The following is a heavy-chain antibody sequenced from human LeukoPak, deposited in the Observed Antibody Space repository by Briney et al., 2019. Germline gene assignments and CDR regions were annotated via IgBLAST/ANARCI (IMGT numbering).Heavy chain of an antibody. Sequence: GGSLRLSCAVSGITLSNYGMSWVRQAPGKGPEWVAGISGSGGSTNYADSVKGRFTISRDNRKNTLYLQMNSLRAEDTAVYFCAKRGVVIRVILVGFHKEAYYFDSWGQGALVTVSS. CDR1: GITLSNYG. V-gene: IGHV3-23*01. J-gene: IGHJ4*02. CDR2: ISGSGGST. CDR3: AKRGVVIRVILVGFHKEAYYFDS. D-gene: IGHD3-22*01.